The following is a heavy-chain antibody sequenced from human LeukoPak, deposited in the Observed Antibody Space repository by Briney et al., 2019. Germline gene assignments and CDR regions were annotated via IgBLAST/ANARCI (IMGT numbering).Heavy chain of an antibody. CDR3: AKDTNYYDSSGYHHWYFDL. CDR1: GFTFDVYA. CDR2: ISGDGHST. J-gene: IGHJ2*01. D-gene: IGHD3-22*01. Sequence: TGGSLRLSCAASGFTFDVYAMHWVRQAPGKGLEWVSFISGDGHSTYYADSVKGRFTISRDNSKNSLYLQMNSLRTEDTALFYCAKDTNYYDSSGYHHWYFDLWGRGTLVTVSS. V-gene: IGHV3-43*02.